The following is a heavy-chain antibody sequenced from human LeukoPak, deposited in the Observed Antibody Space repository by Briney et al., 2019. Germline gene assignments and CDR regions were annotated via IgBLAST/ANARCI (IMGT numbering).Heavy chain of an antibody. CDR3: ARALKTYYYDSSGYYSY. J-gene: IGHJ4*02. CDR1: GGTFSSYA. D-gene: IGHD3-22*01. Sequence: SVKVSCKVSGGTFSSYAISWVRQAPGQGLEWMGGIIPIFGTANYAQKFQGRVTITADKSTSTAYMELSRLRSDDTAVYYCARALKTYYYDSSGYYSYWGQGTLVTVSS. V-gene: IGHV1-69*06. CDR2: IIPIFGTA.